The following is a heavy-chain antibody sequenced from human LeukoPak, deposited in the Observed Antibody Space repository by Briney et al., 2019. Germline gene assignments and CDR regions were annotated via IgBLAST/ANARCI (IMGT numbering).Heavy chain of an antibody. Sequence: GASVKVSCKASGYTFTGYYMHWVRQAPGQGLEWMGWISAYNGNTNYAQKLQGRVTMTTDTSTSTAYMELRSLRSDDTAVYYCARDYYDSSGYYLIDYWGQGTLVTVSS. V-gene: IGHV1-18*04. CDR1: GYTFTGYY. CDR3: ARDYYDSSGYYLIDY. J-gene: IGHJ4*02. CDR2: ISAYNGNT. D-gene: IGHD3-22*01.